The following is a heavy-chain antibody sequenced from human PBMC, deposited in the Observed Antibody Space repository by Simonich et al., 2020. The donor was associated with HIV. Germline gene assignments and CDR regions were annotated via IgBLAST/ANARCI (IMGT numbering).Heavy chain of an antibody. CDR3: AKDKGAYYGSGSPVY. D-gene: IGHD3-10*01. V-gene: IGHV3-9*01. Sequence: EVQLVESGGGLVQPGRSLRLSCAASGFTFDDYAMHWVRKAPGKGLEWVPGISWNSGSIGYADSVKGRFTISRDNAKNSLYLQMNSLRAEDTALYYCAKDKGAYYGSGSPVYWGQGTLVTVSS. CDR2: ISWNSGSI. CDR1: GFTFDDYA. J-gene: IGHJ4*02.